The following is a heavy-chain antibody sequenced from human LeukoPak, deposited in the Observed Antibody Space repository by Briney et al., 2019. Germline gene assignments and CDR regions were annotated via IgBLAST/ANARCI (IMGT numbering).Heavy chain of an antibody. D-gene: IGHD6-19*01. J-gene: IGHJ4*02. CDR3: AREISQYSSGWYVDY. V-gene: IGHV4-34*01. Sequence: PSETLSFTCAVYGGSFSGYYWSWIRQPPGKGLEWIGEINHSGSTNYNPSLKSRVTISVDTSKNQFSLKLSSVTAADTAVYYCAREISQYSSGWYVDYWGQGTLVTVSS. CDR1: GGSFSGYY. CDR2: INHSGST.